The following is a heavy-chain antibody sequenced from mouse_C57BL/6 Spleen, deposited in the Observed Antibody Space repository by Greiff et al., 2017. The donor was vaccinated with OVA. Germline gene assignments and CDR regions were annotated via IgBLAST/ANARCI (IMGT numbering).Heavy chain of an antibody. J-gene: IGHJ2*01. Sequence: QVQLKESGPELVKPGASVKISCKASGYAFSSSWMNWVKQRPGKGLEWIGRIYPGDGDTNYNGKFKGKATLTADKSSSTAYMQLSSLTSEDSAVYFCAREATTVVENWGQGTTLTVSS. V-gene: IGHV1-82*01. D-gene: IGHD1-1*01. CDR2: IYPGDGDT. CDR1: GYAFSSSW. CDR3: AREATTVVEN.